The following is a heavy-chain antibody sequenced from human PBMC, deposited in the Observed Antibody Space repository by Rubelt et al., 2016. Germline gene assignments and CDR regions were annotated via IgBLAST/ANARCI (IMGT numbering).Heavy chain of an antibody. J-gene: IGHJ2*01. CDR2: IIPILGIA. V-gene: IGHV1-69*09. CDR3: ARDLNRVWYFDL. D-gene: IGHD1-14*01. Sequence: QVQLVQSGAEVKKPGSSVKVSCKASGGTFSSYAISWVRQAPGQGLEWMGRIIPILGIANYAQQFQGRVTITADKSTSTAYMELSSLRSEDTAVYYCARDLNRVWYFDLWGRGTLVTVSS. CDR1: GGTFSSYA.